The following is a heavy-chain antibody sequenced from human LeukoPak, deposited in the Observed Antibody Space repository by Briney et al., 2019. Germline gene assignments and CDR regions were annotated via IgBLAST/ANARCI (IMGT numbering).Heavy chain of an antibody. CDR2: IPYDGSNK. D-gene: IGHD2-15*01. CDR1: GFTFSGYG. V-gene: IGHV3-30*02. CDR3: SIIAANSFDY. J-gene: IGHJ4*02. Sequence: GGSLRLSCAASGFTFSGYGMHWVRQGPGKGLEWAAFIPYDGSNKQYADSVKGRFTISRDNSKNTLYLQMSSLRPEDTAVYFCSIIAANSFDYWGQGTLVTVSS.